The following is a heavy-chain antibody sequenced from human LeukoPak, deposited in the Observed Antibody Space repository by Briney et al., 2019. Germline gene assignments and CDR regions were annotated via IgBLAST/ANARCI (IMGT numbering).Heavy chain of an antibody. J-gene: IGHJ4*02. Sequence: ASVKVSCKASGYTFTGYYMHWVRQAPGQGLEWMGWINPNSGGTNYAQKFQGRVTMTRDTSISTAYMELSRLRSDDTAVYYCATNTKSGYALFDCWGQGTLVTVSS. D-gene: IGHD5-12*01. CDR1: GYTFTGYY. V-gene: IGHV1-2*02. CDR2: INPNSGGT. CDR3: ATNTKSGYALFDC.